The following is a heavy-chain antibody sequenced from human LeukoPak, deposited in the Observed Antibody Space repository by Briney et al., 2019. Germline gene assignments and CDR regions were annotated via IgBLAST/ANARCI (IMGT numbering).Heavy chain of an antibody. V-gene: IGHV3-48*04. CDR3: ARVIRASGSYYYYYYMDV. J-gene: IGHJ6*03. Sequence: GGSLRLSCAASGFTFSSYSMNWVRQAPGKGLEWVSYISRSSSTIYYADSVKGRFTISRDNAKNSLYLQMNSLRAEDTAVYYCARVIRASGSYYYYYYMDVWGKGTAVTVSS. D-gene: IGHD1-26*01. CDR2: ISRSSSTI. CDR1: GFTFSSYS.